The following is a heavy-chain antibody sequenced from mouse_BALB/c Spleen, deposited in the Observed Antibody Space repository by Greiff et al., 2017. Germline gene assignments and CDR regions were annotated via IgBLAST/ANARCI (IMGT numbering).Heavy chain of an antibody. CDR3: ARSGGYYYGSSSYYYAMDY. J-gene: IGHJ4*01. CDR2: ISCYNGAT. CDR1: GYSFTGYY. Sequence: LVKPGASVKISCKASGYSFTGYYMHWVKQSHGKSLEWIGYISCYNGATSYNQKFKGKATFTVDTSSSTAYMQFNSLTSEDSAVYYCARSGGYYYGSSSYYYAMDYWGQGTSVTVSS. V-gene: IGHV1S34*01. D-gene: IGHD1-1*01.